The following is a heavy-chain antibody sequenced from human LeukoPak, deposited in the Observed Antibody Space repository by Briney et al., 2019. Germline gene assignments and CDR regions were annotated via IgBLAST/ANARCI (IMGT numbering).Heavy chain of an antibody. V-gene: IGHV4-61*02. Sequence: TSETLSLTCTVSGGSISSGSYYWSWIPQPAGMGLEWLGRIYTSGSTNYNPSLKSGVTISVETSKNHFSLKLSAVTTADTAYIYCAREMCSGGSCYSGLFDSWGQRTPVTASP. CDR1: GGSISSGSYY. J-gene: IGHJ4*02. CDR2: IYTSGST. D-gene: IGHD2-15*01. CDR3: AREMCSGGSCYSGLFDS.